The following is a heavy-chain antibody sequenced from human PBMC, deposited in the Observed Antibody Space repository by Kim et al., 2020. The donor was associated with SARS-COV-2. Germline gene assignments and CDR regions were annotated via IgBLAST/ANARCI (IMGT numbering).Heavy chain of an antibody. D-gene: IGHD3-10*01. CDR1: GFTFTNNW. J-gene: IGHJ4*02. V-gene: IGHV3-7*01. CDR2: IKHDGSEK. Sequence: GGSLRLSCAASGFTFTNNWMTWFRLAPGKGLEWVACIKHDGSEKYYLDSVKGRFTISRDHGKNSVSLQMSNLRAEDTAVYYCAIGRGADYWGQGTLVTVS. CDR3: AIGRGADY.